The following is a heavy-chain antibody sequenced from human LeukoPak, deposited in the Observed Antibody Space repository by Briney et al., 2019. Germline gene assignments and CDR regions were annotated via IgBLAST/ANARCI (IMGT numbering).Heavy chain of an antibody. V-gene: IGHV1-18*01. CDR3: ARIESYGDYSIKGYYFDV. J-gene: IGHJ4*02. CDR2: ISAYNGNT. Sequence: ASVKVSSKASGYTFTSYGISWVRHAPGQGLEWVGWISAYNGNTNYAQKLQGSVTMTTDTSTSTAYMELRSLRPHDTAVYYCARIESYGDYSIKGYYFDVCSQGTLVTVSS. CDR1: GYTFTSYG. D-gene: IGHD4-17*01.